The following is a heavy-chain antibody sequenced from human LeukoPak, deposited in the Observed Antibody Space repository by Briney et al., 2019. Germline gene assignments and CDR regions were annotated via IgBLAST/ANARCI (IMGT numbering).Heavy chain of an antibody. D-gene: IGHD6-19*01. CDR2: ISGSGGST. CDR3: AKTLDSSGWYGVDY. CDR1: GFTFSDYY. Sequence: GGSLRLSCAASGFTFSDYYMSWIRQAPGKGLEWVSGISGSGGSTYYGDSVRGRCTISRDNSKNTLYLQMSSLRAGDTAVYFCAKTLDSSGWYGVDYWGQGTLVTVSS. V-gene: IGHV3-23*01. J-gene: IGHJ4*02.